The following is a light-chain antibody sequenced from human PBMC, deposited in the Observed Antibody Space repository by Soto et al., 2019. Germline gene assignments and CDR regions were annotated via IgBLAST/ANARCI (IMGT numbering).Light chain of an antibody. J-gene: IGLJ2*01. CDR2: QDS. Sequence: SYELTQPPSVSVSPGQIASITCSGDKLGDKYVCWYQQKPGQSPVLVIYQDSKRPSGIPERFSGSNSGNTATLTISGTQALDEADYYCQAWDSSTAVVFGGGTQLTVL. CDR3: QAWDSSTAVV. V-gene: IGLV3-1*01. CDR1: KLGDKY.